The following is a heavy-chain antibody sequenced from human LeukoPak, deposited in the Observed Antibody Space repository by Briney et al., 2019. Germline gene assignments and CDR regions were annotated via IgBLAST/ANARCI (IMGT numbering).Heavy chain of an antibody. D-gene: IGHD4-17*01. V-gene: IGHV4-39*07. CDR3: ARDRRGDYGCWIDY. J-gene: IGHJ4*02. Sequence: SETLSLTCTVSGGSISSSSYYWGWIRQPPGKGLEWIGSIYYSGSTYYNPSLKSRVTISVDTSKNQFSLKLSSVTAADTAVYYCARDRRGDYGCWIDYWGQGTLVTVSS. CDR1: GGSISSSSYY. CDR2: IYYSGST.